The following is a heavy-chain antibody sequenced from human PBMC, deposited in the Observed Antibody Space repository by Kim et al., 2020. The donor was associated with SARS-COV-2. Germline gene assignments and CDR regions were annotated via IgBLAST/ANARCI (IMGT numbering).Heavy chain of an antibody. CDR1: GYTFSSYG. CDR3: ARGLAQGSLSIRSGRYGMDG. Sequence: ASVKVSCKASGYTFSSYGISWVRQAPGQGLEWMGWISAYNGHTNYAQKLQGRVTMTTDTSTSTAYMELRSLRSDDTAVYYCARGLAQGSLSIRSGRYGMDGWGQGTTVTVSS. J-gene: IGHJ6*02. D-gene: IGHD6-25*01. CDR2: ISAYNGHT. V-gene: IGHV1-18*01.